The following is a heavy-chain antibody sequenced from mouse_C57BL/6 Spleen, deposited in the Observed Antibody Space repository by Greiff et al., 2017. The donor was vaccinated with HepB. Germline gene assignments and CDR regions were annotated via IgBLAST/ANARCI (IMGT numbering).Heavy chain of an antibody. D-gene: IGHD1-1*01. J-gene: IGHJ2*01. Sequence: VQVVESGPELVKPGASVKISCKASGYAFSSSWMNWVKQRPGKGLEWIGRIYPGDGDTNYNGKFKGKATLTADKSSSTAYMQLSSLTSEDSAVYFCASYYYGSSYDYWGQGTTLTVSS. CDR2: IYPGDGDT. CDR1: GYAFSSSW. CDR3: ASYYYGSSYDY. V-gene: IGHV1-82*01.